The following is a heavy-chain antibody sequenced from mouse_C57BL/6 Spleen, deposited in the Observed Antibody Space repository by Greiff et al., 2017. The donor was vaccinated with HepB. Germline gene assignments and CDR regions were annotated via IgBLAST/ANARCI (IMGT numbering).Heavy chain of an antibody. V-gene: IGHV6-3*01. J-gene: IGHJ1*03. D-gene: IGHD4-1*01. CDR1: GFTFSNYW. Sequence: EVKLVESGGGLVQPGGSMKLSCVASGFTFSNYWMNWVRQSPEKGLEWVAQIRLKSDNYATHYAESVKGRFTISRDDSKSSVYLQMNNLRAEDTGIYYCTGVGRAYYWYFDVWGTGTTVTVSS. CDR3: TGVGRAYYWYFDV. CDR2: IRLKSDNYAT.